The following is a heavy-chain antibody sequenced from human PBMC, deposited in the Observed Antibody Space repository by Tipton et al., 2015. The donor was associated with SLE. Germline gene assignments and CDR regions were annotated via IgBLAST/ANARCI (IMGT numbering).Heavy chain of an antibody. CDR1: RFTFSTYS. V-gene: IGHV3-21*03. CDR3: ARDDSGGLGYV. J-gene: IGHJ3*01. Sequence: SLRLSCAASRFTFSTYSMIWVRQAPGKGLEWVASISRSSDGIYYAESVKGRFTISRDNGKNSLFLQMHSLRADDSAVYYCARDDSGGLGYVWGQGTMVTVSS. D-gene: IGHD4-17*01. CDR2: ISRSSDGI.